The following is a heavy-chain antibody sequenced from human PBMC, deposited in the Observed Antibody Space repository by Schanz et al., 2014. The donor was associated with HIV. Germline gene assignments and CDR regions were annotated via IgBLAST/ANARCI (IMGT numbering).Heavy chain of an antibody. J-gene: IGHJ4*02. CDR3: ARLRTYDSADY. Sequence: QVQLQESGPGLVKPSETLSLTCTVSGGSISSSSYYWGWIRRPPGRGLEYIGHIYYSDSTYYNPSLETRVTISLDPPKTQFFLKLTSVTAADTAVYYCARLRTYDSADYWGQGTLVTVSS. CDR2: IYYSDST. V-gene: IGHV4-39*01. D-gene: IGHD3-22*01. CDR1: GGSISSSSYY.